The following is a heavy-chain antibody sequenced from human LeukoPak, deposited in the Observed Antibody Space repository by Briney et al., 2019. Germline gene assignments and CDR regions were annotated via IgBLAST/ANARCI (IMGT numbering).Heavy chain of an antibody. CDR1: GYSFPGYW. D-gene: IGHD1-14*01. CDR2: IYPGDSDT. V-gene: IGHV5-51*01. CDR3: ASQVSAGDFDF. J-gene: IGHJ4*02. Sequence: GESLKISCRVSGYSFPGYWIAWVRQMPGKGLEWMGIIYPGDSDTKYGPSFQGQVTISVDKSISTAYLQWSSLKASDTAIYYCASQVSAGDFDFWGQGTLVTVSS.